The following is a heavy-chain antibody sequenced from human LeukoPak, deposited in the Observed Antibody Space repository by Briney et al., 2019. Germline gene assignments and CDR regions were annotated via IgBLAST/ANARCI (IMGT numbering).Heavy chain of an antibody. J-gene: IGHJ4*02. CDR3: ASRAYCSSSSCPFGF. Sequence: KPSGTPAPPCTVSGGSISSNKYYWGWVRPPPRKGLEWIGDIYYSGSTYYNPSLKSRVTISVDTSKVLLSLKLSSVTAADTAVYYCASRAYCSSSSCPFGFWGQGTLVTVSS. CDR2: IYYSGST. D-gene: IGHD2-2*01. CDR1: GGSISSNKYY. V-gene: IGHV4-39*01.